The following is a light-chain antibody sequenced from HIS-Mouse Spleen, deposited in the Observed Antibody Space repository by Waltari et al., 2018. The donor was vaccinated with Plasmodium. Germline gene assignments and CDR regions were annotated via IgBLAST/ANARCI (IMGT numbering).Light chain of an antibody. CDR2: QDS. V-gene: IGLV3-1*01. CDR3: QAWDSSTDYV. Sequence: SYELTQPPSVSVSPGQTASITCSGDKLGDKYACWYQQKPGQSPVLVIYQDSKRPSGIPERFSGSNSGNTATLTISGTQAMDEADYYCQAWDSSTDYV. CDR1: KLGDKY. J-gene: IGLJ1*01.